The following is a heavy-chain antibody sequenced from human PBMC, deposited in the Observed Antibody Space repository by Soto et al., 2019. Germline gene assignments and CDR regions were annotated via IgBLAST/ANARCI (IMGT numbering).Heavy chain of an antibody. V-gene: IGHV1-24*01. CDR2: YDPEKGRR. CDR3: ATGPPWHYFDF. Sequence: VQSGAEVKKPGASVEVSCKVSGDSITEVSMHWVRQSPEKGLEWMGGYDPEKGRRISAQNFKGRLTMTEDTSTDTAYMKLISLEPDDTAVYFCATGPPWHYFDFWGQGTLVTVSS. CDR1: GDSITEVS. D-gene: IGHD5-12*01. J-gene: IGHJ4*02.